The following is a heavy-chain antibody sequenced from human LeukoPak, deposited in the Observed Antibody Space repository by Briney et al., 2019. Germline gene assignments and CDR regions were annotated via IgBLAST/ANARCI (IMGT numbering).Heavy chain of an antibody. CDR3: AKDSFIGSIYCSGGSCYFGFDY. CDR1: GFTFSSYA. D-gene: IGHD2-15*01. CDR2: ISGSGGST. J-gene: IGHJ4*02. Sequence: GGSLRLSCAASGFTFSSYAMSWVRQAPGKGLEWVSAISGSGGSTYYADSVKGRFTISRDNSKNTLYLQMSSLRAEDTAVYYCAKDSFIGSIYCSGGSCYFGFDYWGQGTLVTVSS. V-gene: IGHV3-23*01.